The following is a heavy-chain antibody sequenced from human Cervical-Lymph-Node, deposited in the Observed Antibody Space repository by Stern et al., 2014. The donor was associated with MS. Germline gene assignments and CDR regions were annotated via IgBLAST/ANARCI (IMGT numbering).Heavy chain of an antibody. D-gene: IGHD1-20*01. J-gene: IGHJ4*02. CDR3: ARGSRDNWNVFDY. Sequence: QVQLQESGPGLVKPSQTLSLTCTVSGDSLSSGGYYWTWIRQPAWKGLEWLGSWSSGGTTPTNPPLQRRFTMSGGPSEKQLSLNLSSVTAADTAVYYCARGSRDNWNVFDYWGQGILVTVSS. CDR1: GDSLSSGGYY. CDR2: WSSGGTT. V-gene: IGHV4-61*02.